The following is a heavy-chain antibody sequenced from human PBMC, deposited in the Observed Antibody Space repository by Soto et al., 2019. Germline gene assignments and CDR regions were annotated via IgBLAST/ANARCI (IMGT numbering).Heavy chain of an antibody. CDR1: GDTFGRFT. V-gene: IGHV1-69*10. J-gene: IGHJ6*02. CDR2: IKPISDIT. D-gene: IGHD3-3*01. Sequence: SVKVSCKASGDTFGRFTINWVRQAPGQGLEWMGGIKPISDITNYAQRFQGRVTMTTDTSTRTAVMELRSLTSGDTGVYYCVRDSNPFGVVMSSPGKQKYGMDVWGQGTTVTVSS. CDR3: VRDSNPFGVVMSSPGKQKYGMDV.